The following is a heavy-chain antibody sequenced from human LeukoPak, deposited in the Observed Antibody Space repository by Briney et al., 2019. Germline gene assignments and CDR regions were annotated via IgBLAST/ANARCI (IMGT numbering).Heavy chain of an antibody. CDR3: ATTQPGGSYRDLTY. CDR1: GFTLNNYA. CDR2: ISGSGGRT. D-gene: IGHD3-16*01. V-gene: IGHV3-23*01. Sequence: PGGSLRLSCAASGFTLNNYAMNWVRQAPGKGLEWVSAISGSGGRTYYPDSVKGRFTISRDNSKNTLYLQMNSLRAEDTAVYHCATTQPGGSYRDLTYWGQGALVTVSS. J-gene: IGHJ4*02.